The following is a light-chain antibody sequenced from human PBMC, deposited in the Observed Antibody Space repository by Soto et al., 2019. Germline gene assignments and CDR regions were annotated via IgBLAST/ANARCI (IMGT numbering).Light chain of an antibody. Sequence: EIVLTQSPGTLSFSPGERATLSCRASQSVNSNYLAWYQQKPGQAPRLLIYGASSRATGVPHMFSGIGSGTDFTLTISSLEPEDFAVYYCHQYGLSPRHPFGQGTKLEIK. CDR2: GAS. CDR3: HQYGLSPRHP. J-gene: IGKJ2*01. V-gene: IGKV3-20*01. CDR1: QSVNSNY.